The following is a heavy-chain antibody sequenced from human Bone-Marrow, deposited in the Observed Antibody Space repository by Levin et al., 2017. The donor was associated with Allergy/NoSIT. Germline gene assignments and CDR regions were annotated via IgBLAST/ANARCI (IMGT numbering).Heavy chain of an antibody. CDR2: ISYDGSNK. V-gene: IGHV3-30-3*01. D-gene: IGHD6-19*01. CDR1: GFTFSSYA. CDR3: ARDWSDSSGWSHDAFDI. J-gene: IGHJ3*02. Sequence: GGSLRLSCAASGFTFSSYAMHWVRQAPGKGLEWVAVISYDGSNKYYADSVKGRFTISRDNSKNTLYLQMNSLRAEDTAVYYCARDWSDSSGWSHDAFDIWGQGTMVTVSS.